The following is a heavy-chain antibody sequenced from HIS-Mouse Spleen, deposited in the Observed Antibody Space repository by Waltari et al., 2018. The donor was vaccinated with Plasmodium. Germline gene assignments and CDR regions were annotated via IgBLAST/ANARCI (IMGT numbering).Heavy chain of an antibody. CDR3: ARGRGACFDY. V-gene: IGHV4-39*07. D-gene: IGHD3-16*01. Sequence: QLQLQESGPGLVKPSETLSLTCTFSGGSISSTSYYWGWFRQPPGKGLEWIGSIYYSGSTYYNPSLKSRVTISVDTSKNQFSLKLSSVTAADTAVYYCARGRGACFDYWGQGTLVTVSS. CDR2: IYYSGST. J-gene: IGHJ4*02. CDR1: GGSISSTSYY.